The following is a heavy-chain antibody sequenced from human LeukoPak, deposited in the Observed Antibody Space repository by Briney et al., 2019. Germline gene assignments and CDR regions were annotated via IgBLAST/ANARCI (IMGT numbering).Heavy chain of an antibody. V-gene: IGHV1-3*03. CDR2: INAGNGNT. J-gene: IGHJ5*02. CDR1: GYTFTSYA. Sequence: ASVKVSCKASGYTFTSYAMHWVRQAPGQRLEWMGWINAGNGNTKYSQEFQGRVTITRDTSASTAYMELSSLRSEDMAVYYCARDEGNNWNDFWNWFDPWGQGTLVTVSP. CDR3: ARDEGNNWNDFWNWFDP. D-gene: IGHD1-20*01.